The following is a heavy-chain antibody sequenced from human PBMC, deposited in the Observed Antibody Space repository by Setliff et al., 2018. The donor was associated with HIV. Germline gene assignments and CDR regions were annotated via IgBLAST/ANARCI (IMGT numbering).Heavy chain of an antibody. CDR1: GGSFSGYY. V-gene: IGHV4-34*01. D-gene: IGHD3-22*01. J-gene: IGHJ3*02. CDR2: IDHRGST. Sequence: PSETLSLTCAVYGGSFSGYYWSWIRQPPGKGPEWIGEIDHRGSTNYNPSLKSRVTISVDTSKNQFSLNLNSVTPADTAVYYCARVYYYDSSGYHDAFDIWGQGTMVTVSS. CDR3: ARVYYYDSSGYHDAFDI.